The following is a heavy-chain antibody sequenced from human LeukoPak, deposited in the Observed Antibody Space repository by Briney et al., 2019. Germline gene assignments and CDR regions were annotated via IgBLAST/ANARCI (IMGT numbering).Heavy chain of an antibody. Sequence: PGGSLTLSCVGPGFSFRSQWGNWVRQSPGKGLEWVANIKPDGSDKYYVDSARGRFTVSRDNAKNSAFLQMNSLRAEDTAIYYCATISAQTFDIWGQGTLVSVSS. CDR3: ATISAQTFDI. CDR1: GFSFRSQW. D-gene: IGHD5-24*01. J-gene: IGHJ3*02. V-gene: IGHV3-7*01. CDR2: IKPDGSDK.